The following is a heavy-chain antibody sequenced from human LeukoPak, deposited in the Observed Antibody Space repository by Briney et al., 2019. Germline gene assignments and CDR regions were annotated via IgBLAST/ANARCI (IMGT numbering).Heavy chain of an antibody. J-gene: IGHJ4*02. V-gene: IGHV3-7*03. Sequence: PGESLRLSCAASGFTFTTYWMSWVRQAPGKGLEWVANIKQDGTEKYYVDSVKGRFTISRDNAKNSQYLQMNSLRVEDTALYYCARAQTYGDSRLLLDYWGQGTLVTVSS. CDR3: ARAQTYGDSRLLLDY. CDR1: GFTFTTYW. D-gene: IGHD2-21*02. CDR2: IKQDGTEK.